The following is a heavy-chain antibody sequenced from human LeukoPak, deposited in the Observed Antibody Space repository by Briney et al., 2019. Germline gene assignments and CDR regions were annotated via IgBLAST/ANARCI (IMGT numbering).Heavy chain of an antibody. CDR2: ISTNGGTT. CDR1: GFTFSSYA. D-gene: IGHD4-17*01. J-gene: IGHJ4*02. CDR3: VKGPGPTVNYYFDF. Sequence: PGRSLRLSCAASGFTFSSYAMHWVRQAPGKGLEYVSAISTNGGTTYYAESSRGRFAISRDNSKNTLYLQMSSLRAEDTAVYYCVKGPGPTVNYYFDFWGQGTLVTVSS. V-gene: IGHV3-64D*06.